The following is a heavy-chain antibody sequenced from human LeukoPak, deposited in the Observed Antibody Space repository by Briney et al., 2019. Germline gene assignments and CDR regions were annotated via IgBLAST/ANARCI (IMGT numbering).Heavy chain of an antibody. Sequence: ASVKVSCKASGGTFSSYTINWVRQAPGQGLEWMGWSSGYNGNTNYAQKLQGRVTMTTDTSTSTAYMELRSLRSDDTAVYYCARGNYCSGGSCYDGAFDYWGQGTLVTVSS. CDR2: SSGYNGNT. V-gene: IGHV1-18*01. D-gene: IGHD2-15*01. J-gene: IGHJ4*02. CDR1: GGTFSSYT. CDR3: ARGNYCSGGSCYDGAFDY.